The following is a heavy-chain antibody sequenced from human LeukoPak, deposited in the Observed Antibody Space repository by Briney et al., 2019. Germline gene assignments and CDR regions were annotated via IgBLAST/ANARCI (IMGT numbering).Heavy chain of an antibody. CDR2: ISGSGGST. V-gene: IGHV3-23*01. CDR1: GFTFSSYA. Sequence: AGGSLRLSCAASGFTFSSYAMSWVRQAPGKGLEWVSAISGSGGSTYYADSVKGRFTISRDNSKNTLYLQMNSPRAEDTAVYYCAKDSNYYGSGSYYSYFDYWGQGTLVTVSS. J-gene: IGHJ4*02. CDR3: AKDSNYYGSGSYYSYFDY. D-gene: IGHD3-10*01.